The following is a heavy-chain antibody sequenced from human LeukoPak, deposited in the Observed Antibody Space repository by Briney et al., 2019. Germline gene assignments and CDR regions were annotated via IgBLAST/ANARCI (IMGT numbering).Heavy chain of an antibody. CDR2: IYYSGST. CDR1: GGSISSYY. Sequence: PSETLSLTCTVSGGSISSYYWSWIRQPPGKGLEWIGYIYYSGSTNYNPSLKSRVTISVDTSKNQFSLKLSSVTAADTAVYYCARHFRYYGGNSEGYFDYWGQGTLVTVSS. J-gene: IGHJ4*02. D-gene: IGHD4-23*01. CDR3: ARHFRYYGGNSEGYFDY. V-gene: IGHV4-59*08.